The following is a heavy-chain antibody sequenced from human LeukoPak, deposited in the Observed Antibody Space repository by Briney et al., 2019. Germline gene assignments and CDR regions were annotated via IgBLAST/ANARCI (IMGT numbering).Heavy chain of an antibody. Sequence: PSETLSLTCAVSGASISSRNWWNWVRQPPGKGLEWIGEIYHSGNTNYNPSLKSRVTFAVDESKNQFSLKLNSVTAADTAVYYCARGYYGSGRLDYRGQGSPVTVSS. V-gene: IGHV4-4*02. J-gene: IGHJ4*02. D-gene: IGHD3-10*01. CDR1: GASISSRNW. CDR3: ARGYYGSGRLDY. CDR2: IYHSGNT.